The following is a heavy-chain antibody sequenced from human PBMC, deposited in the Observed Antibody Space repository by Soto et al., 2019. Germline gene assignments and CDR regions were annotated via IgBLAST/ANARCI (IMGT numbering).Heavy chain of an antibody. Sequence: SLTCAVSGGSISSGGYSWSWIRQPPGKGLEWIGYIYHSGSTYYNPSLKSRVTISVDRSKNQFSLKLSSVTAADTTVYYCARGGRRVDFWSGYLDVWGQGTTVTVSS. J-gene: IGHJ6*02. V-gene: IGHV4-30-2*01. CDR3: ARGGRRVDFWSGYLDV. D-gene: IGHD3-3*01. CDR1: GGSISSGGYS. CDR2: IYHSGST.